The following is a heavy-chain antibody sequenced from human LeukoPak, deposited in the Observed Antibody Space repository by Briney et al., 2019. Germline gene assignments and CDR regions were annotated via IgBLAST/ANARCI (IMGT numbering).Heavy chain of an antibody. CDR2: TYYRSKLYN. CDR3: ARAKWELSLSCPFDY. Sequence: SQTLSLTCALSGDIFPSNSAAWNWIRQSPSRGLEWLGRTYYRSKLYNDYAVSVKSRITINPDTSKNQFSLQLNSVTPEDTAVYYCARAKWELSLSCPFDYWGQGTLVTVSS. CDR1: GDIFPSNSAA. D-gene: IGHD1-26*01. V-gene: IGHV6-1*01. J-gene: IGHJ4*02.